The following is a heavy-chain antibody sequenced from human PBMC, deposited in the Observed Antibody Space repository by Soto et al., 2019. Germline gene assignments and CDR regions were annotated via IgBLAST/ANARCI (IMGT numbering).Heavy chain of an antibody. CDR1: GFTFSSYD. CDR2: IGTAGGT. V-gene: IGHV3-13*01. Sequence: GGSLRLSCAASGFTFSSYDMHWVRQATGKGLEWVSAIGTAGGTYYPGSVKGRFTISRENAKNSLYLQMNSLRAGDTAVYYCARASFGYVSAFDIWGQGTMVTVSS. J-gene: IGHJ3*02. CDR3: ARASFGYVSAFDI. D-gene: IGHD5-12*01.